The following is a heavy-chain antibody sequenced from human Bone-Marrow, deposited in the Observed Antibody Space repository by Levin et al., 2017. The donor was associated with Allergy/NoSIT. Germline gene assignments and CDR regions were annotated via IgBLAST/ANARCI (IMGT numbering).Heavy chain of an antibody. CDR2: IYAGGNT. V-gene: IGHV3-53*01. Sequence: PGESLKISCAASGFTVSHNYMSWVRQAPGKGLEWVSVIYAGGNTYYADSVKGRFTISRDNSKNTLYLRMNSLRAEDTAVYYCARDPRYCSGGSCYDYAFDIWGQGTMVTVSS. D-gene: IGHD2-15*01. J-gene: IGHJ3*02. CDR3: ARDPRYCSGGSCYDYAFDI. CDR1: GFTVSHNY.